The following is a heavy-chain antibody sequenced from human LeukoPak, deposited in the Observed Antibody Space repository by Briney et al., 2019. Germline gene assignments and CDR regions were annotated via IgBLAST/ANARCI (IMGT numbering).Heavy chain of an antibody. J-gene: IGHJ4*01. CDR1: GFAFSDYD. Sequence: GGSLRLSCSASGFAFSDYDMNWIRQAPRKRLEVLSDISYDGSTIYDAASVRGRFTISRDNSKNSLFLQMNSLRVEDMAVYYCAREGRGYYGDFDYWGDGTLVTVSS. D-gene: IGHD3-3*01. CDR2: ISYDGSTI. V-gene: IGHV3-11*01. CDR3: AREGRGYYGDFDY.